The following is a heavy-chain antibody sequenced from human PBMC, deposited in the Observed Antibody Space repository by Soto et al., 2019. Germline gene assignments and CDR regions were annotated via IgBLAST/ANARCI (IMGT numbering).Heavy chain of an antibody. Sequence: QVQLVQSGAEVKKPGSSVKVSCKASGGTFSSYTISWVRQATGQGLEWMGRIIPILGIANYAQKFQGRVTTTADKHTSTAYMELSSLRSEDTAVYYCAREDPYSSSWSRPFDYGGQGTLVTVSS. CDR2: IIPILGIA. CDR3: AREDPYSSSWSRPFDY. V-gene: IGHV1-69*08. D-gene: IGHD6-13*01. J-gene: IGHJ4*02. CDR1: GGTFSSYT.